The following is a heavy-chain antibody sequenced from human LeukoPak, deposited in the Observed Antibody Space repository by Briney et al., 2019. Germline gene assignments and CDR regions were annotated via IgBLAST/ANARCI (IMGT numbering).Heavy chain of an antibody. Sequence: GGSLRLSCAASGFTFNIYAMSWVRQAPGKGLEWVANIKQDGSEKYYVDSVKGRFTISRDNAKNSLYLQMNSLRVVDTAVYYCATGGYCSGGSCTDGYYFDYWGQGTLVTVSS. V-gene: IGHV3-7*01. J-gene: IGHJ4*02. D-gene: IGHD2-15*01. CDR2: IKQDGSEK. CDR3: ATGGYCSGGSCTDGYYFDY. CDR1: GFTFNIYA.